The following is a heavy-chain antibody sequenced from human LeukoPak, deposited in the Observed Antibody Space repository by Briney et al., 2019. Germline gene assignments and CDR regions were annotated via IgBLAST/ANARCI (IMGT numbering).Heavy chain of an antibody. CDR1: GFTFSSYA. V-gene: IGHV3-30-3*01. Sequence: GGSLRLSCAASGFTFSSYAMHWVRQAPGKGLEWVAVISYDGSNKYYADSVKGRFTISRDNSKNTLYLQMNSLRAEDTAVYYCARDYDFWSGSLGLFDYWGQGTLVTVSS. CDR2: ISYDGSNK. D-gene: IGHD3-3*01. CDR3: ARDYDFWSGSLGLFDY. J-gene: IGHJ4*02.